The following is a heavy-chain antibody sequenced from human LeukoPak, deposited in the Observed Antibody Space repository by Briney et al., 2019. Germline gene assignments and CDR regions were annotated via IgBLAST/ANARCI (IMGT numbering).Heavy chain of an antibody. CDR3: ARPPSRGYSSSFEY. Sequence: GESLKISCKGSGYSFPTYWIAWVRQMPGKGLEWMGVIYPDESNIRYSPSFQGQVTISADKSISTAYLQWSSLKASDTAMYYCARPPSRGYSSSFEYWGQGTLVTVSS. CDR1: GYSFPTYW. CDR2: IYPDESNI. J-gene: IGHJ4*02. D-gene: IGHD2-2*03. V-gene: IGHV5-51*01.